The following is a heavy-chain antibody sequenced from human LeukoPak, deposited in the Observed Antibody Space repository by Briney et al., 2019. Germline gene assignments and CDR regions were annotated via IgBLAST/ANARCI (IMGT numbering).Heavy chain of an antibody. J-gene: IGHJ6*03. V-gene: IGHV3-33*01. D-gene: IGHD6-19*01. CDR2: IWYDGSNK. CDR1: GFTFSSYG. CDR3: ARDHQWLAPPFYYYYYMDV. Sequence: PGRSLRLSCAASGFTFSSYGMHWVRQAPGKGLEWVAIIWYDGSNKYYADSVKGRFTISRDNSKNTLYLQMNSLRAEDTAVYYCARDHQWLAPPFYYYYYMDVWGKGTTVTVSS.